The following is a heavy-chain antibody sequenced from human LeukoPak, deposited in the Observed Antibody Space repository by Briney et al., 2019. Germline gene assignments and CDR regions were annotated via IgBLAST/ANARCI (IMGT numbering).Heavy chain of an antibody. D-gene: IGHD6-19*01. CDR2: ISYDGSNK. Sequence: PGRSLRLSCAASGFTFSSYAMHWVRQAPGKGLEWVAVISYDGSNKYYADSVKGRFTISRDNSKNTLYLQMNSLRAEDTAVYYCAKDHGSGWSYPVHFDYWGQGTLVTVSS. CDR1: GFTFSSYA. J-gene: IGHJ4*02. V-gene: IGHV3-30*04. CDR3: AKDHGSGWSYPVHFDY.